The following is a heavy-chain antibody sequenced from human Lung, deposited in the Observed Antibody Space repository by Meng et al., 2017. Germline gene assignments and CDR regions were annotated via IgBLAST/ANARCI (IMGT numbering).Heavy chain of an antibody. CDR3: ARGPTTMTHDFDY. J-gene: IGHJ4*02. D-gene: IGHD4-17*01. CDR1: CASFSDYF. Sequence: QWLLRTWGAGLSKSSELLLLTCVASCASFSDYFWSWIRQPPGKGLEWIGEINHSGSTNYNPSLESRATISVDTSQNNLSLKLSSVTAADSAVYYCARGPTTMTHDFDYWGQGTLVTVSS. CDR2: INHSGST. V-gene: IGHV4-34*01.